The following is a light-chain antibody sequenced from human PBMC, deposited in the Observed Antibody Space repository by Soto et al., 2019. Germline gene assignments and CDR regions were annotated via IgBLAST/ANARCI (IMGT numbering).Light chain of an antibody. V-gene: IGKV3-15*01. Sequence: EMVMTQSPAILSVSPGESATLSCRASQSVNSNYLAWYQQHPGQPPRLLIYGISTRATGIPARFSGSGSGTEFSLTISSLQSEDFAVYYCQQYSNWPPFTFGQGTRLEI. J-gene: IGKJ5*01. CDR3: QQYSNWPPFT. CDR1: QSVNSN. CDR2: GIS.